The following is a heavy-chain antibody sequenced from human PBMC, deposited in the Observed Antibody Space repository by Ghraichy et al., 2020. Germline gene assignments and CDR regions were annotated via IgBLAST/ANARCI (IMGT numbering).Heavy chain of an antibody. J-gene: IGHJ4*02. V-gene: IGHV4-34*01. CDR1: GGSFSGYY. CDR2: INHSGST. Sequence: SETLSLTCAVYGGSFSGYYWSWIRQPPGKGLEWIGEINHSGSTNYNPSLKSRVTISVDTSKNQFSLKLSSVTAADTAVYYCARGHRGSGSESPYYFDYWGQGTLVTVSS. D-gene: IGHD3-10*01. CDR3: ARGHRGSGSESPYYFDY.